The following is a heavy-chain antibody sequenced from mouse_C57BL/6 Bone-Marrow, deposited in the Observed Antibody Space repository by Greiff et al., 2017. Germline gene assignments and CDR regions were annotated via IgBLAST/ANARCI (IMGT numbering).Heavy chain of an antibody. CDR3: ARGGLPWFAY. D-gene: IGHD2-4*01. CDR1: GFTFSDYG. J-gene: IGHJ3*01. V-gene: IGHV5-17*01. CDR2: ISRGSSTI. Sequence: EVKVVESGGGLVKPGGSLKLSCAASGFTFSDYGMHWVRQAPEKGLEWVAYISRGSSTIYYADTVKGRFTISRDNAKNTLFLQMTSLRSEDTAMYYCARGGLPWFAYWGQGTLVTVAA.